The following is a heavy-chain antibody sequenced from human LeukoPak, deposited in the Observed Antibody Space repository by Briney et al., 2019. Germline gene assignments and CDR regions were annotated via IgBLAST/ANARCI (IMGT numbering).Heavy chain of an antibody. V-gene: IGHV3-30*04. CDR3: VRLPFYSTSAVGQAGDY. CDR1: GFTFRSYA. Sequence: GGSLRLSCAASGFTFRSYAMHWVRQAPGKGLEWVAVISYDGSNKYYADSVKGRFTISRDNSKNTLYLQMNSLRAEDTCVYYCVRLPFYSTSAVGQAGDYWGQGTLVTVSS. CDR2: ISYDGSNK. D-gene: IGHD2-2*01. J-gene: IGHJ4*02.